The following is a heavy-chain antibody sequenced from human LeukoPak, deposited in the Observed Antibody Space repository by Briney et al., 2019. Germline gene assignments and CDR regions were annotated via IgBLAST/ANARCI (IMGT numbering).Heavy chain of an antibody. CDR3: AKGGYSSGWYGDH. V-gene: IGHV3-9*01. CDR1: GFTFDDYG. CDR2: ISWNSGTV. D-gene: IGHD6-19*01. J-gene: IGHJ4*02. Sequence: GGSLRLSCAASGFTFDDYGMHWVRHAPGKGLEWVSGISWNSGTVVYADSVMGRFTISRDNAKNSVYLQMNSLKAEDTALYYCAKGGYSSGWYGDHWGQGTLVTVSS.